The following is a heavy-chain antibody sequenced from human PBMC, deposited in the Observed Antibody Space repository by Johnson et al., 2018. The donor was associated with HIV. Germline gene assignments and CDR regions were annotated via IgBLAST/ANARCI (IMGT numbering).Heavy chain of an antibody. CDR1: GFTLSNYG. CDR2: IWHDGSNK. J-gene: IGHJ3*02. CDR3: AQENFDI. V-gene: IGHV3-33*06. Sequence: QVQLVESGGGLVQPGRSLRLSCAASGFTLSNYGMHWVRQAPGKGLEWVAVIWHDGSNKYYADSVKGRFTISRDNSKNTLYLQMNSLRAEDTAVYYCAQENFDIWGQGTMVTVSS.